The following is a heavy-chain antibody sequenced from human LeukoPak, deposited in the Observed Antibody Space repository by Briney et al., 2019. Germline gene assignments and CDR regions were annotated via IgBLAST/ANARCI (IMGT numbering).Heavy chain of an antibody. CDR2: IKQDGSEK. CDR1: GFTFSSYW. Sequence: GGSLRLSCAASGFTFSSYWMSWVRQAPGKGLEWVANIKQDGSEKYYVDSVKGRFTISRDNAKNSLYLQMNSLRAEDTAVYYCASRYCSSTSCSPVIDYWGQGTLVTVSS. J-gene: IGHJ4*02. V-gene: IGHV3-7*01. CDR3: ASRYCSSTSCSPVIDY. D-gene: IGHD2-2*01.